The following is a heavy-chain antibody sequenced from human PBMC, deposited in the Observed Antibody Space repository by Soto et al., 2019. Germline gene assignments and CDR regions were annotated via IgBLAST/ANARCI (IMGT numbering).Heavy chain of an antibody. CDR2: IWYDGSNK. D-gene: IGHD3-22*01. V-gene: IGHV3-33*01. Sequence: GGSLRLSCAASGFTFSSYGMHWVRQAPGKGLEWVAVIWYDGSNKYYADSVKGRFTISRDNSKNTLYLQMNSLRAEDTAVYYCAREGDYYDSTGSYYYLDYWGQRSRVSVAS. J-gene: IGHJ4*02. CDR1: GFTFSSYG. CDR3: AREGDYYDSTGSYYYLDY.